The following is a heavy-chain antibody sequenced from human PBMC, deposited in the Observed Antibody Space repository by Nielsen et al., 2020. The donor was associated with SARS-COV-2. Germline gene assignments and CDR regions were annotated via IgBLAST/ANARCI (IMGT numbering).Heavy chain of an antibody. V-gene: IGHV5-10-1*01. CDR3: ARQRASEDFDP. D-gene: IGHD6-25*01. CDR2: IDPSDSYT. J-gene: IGHJ5*02. Sequence: VRQMPGKGLGWMGRIDPSDSYTNYSPSFQGHVTISADKSISTAYLQWSSLKASDTAMYYCARQRASEDFDPWGQGTLVTVSS.